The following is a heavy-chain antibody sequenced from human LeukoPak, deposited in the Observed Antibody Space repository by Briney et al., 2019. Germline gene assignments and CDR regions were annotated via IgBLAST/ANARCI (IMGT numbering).Heavy chain of an antibody. CDR3: ARAMTRRQLVEKFDY. D-gene: IGHD6-13*01. J-gene: IGHJ4*02. CDR2: TYYRSKWYN. V-gene: IGHV6-1*01. Sequence: SQTLSLTCAISGDSVSSNSAAWNWIRQSPSRGLEWLGRTYYRSKWYNDYAVSVKSRITINPDTSKNQFSLQLSSVTPEDTAVYYCARAMTRRQLVEKFDYWGQGTLVTVSS. CDR1: GDSVSSNSAA.